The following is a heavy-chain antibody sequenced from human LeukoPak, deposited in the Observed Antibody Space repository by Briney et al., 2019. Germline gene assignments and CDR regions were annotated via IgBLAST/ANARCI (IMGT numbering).Heavy chain of an antibody. V-gene: IGHV3-23*01. J-gene: IGHJ1*01. D-gene: IGHD6-19*01. CDR3: AKENSSGWYSHIQH. Sequence: GGSLRLSCAASGFTFSSYAMSWVRQAPGKGLEGVSGISGSGGSTYYADSVKGRFTISRDNSKNTLYLQMNSLRAEDTAAYYCAKENSSGWYSHIQHWGQGTLVTVSS. CDR2: ISGSGGST. CDR1: GFTFSSYA.